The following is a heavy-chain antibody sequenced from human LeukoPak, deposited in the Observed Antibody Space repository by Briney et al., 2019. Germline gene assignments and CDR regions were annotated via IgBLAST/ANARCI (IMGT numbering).Heavy chain of an antibody. V-gene: IGHV4-39*01. D-gene: IGHD3-10*01. CDR1: GGSISGSSYY. CDR3: ATHYGP. J-gene: IGHJ4*02. Sequence: PSETLSLTCTVSGGSISGSSYYWGWIRQPPGKGLEWIGSIYYSGSTYYNPSLKSRVTISVDTSKNQFSLKLNSVTATDTAVYYCATHYGPWGQGTLVTVSS. CDR2: IYYSGST.